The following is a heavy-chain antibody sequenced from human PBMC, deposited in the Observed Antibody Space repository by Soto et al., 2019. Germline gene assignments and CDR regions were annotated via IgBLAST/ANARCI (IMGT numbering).Heavy chain of an antibody. CDR1: GFTFSSYA. J-gene: IGHJ4*02. V-gene: IGHV3-23*01. CDR2: ISGSGGST. D-gene: IGHD6-13*01. Sequence: GGSLRLSCAASGFTFSSYAMSWVRQAPGKGLEWVSAISGSGGSTYYADSVKGRFTISRDNSKNTLYLQMNSLRAEDTAVYYCAKDLARPPYSSSWYLGFDYWGQGTLVTVSS. CDR3: AKDLARPPYSSSWYLGFDY.